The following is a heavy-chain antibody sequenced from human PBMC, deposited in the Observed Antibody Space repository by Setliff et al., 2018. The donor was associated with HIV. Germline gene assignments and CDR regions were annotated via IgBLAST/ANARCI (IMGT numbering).Heavy chain of an antibody. CDR1: GDSISSYY. D-gene: IGHD1-26*01. V-gene: IGHV4-4*09. Sequence: SETLSLTCTVSGDSISSYYWSWIRQPPGKGLEWIGYIYTSGSTNYNPSLKSRVTISVDTSKNQFSLKLTSMTAADTAVYYCVRQGWDQGRVSSYYFDYWGQGTLVTVSS. CDR2: IYTSGST. J-gene: IGHJ4*02. CDR3: VRQGWDQGRVSSYYFDY.